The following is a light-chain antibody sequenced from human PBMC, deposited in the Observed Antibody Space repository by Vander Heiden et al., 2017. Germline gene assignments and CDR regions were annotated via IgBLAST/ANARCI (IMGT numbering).Light chain of an antibody. Sequence: DIGMTQSPDSLAVSLGERATINCKSSQSLLYSSNNKNYLAWYQQKPGQPPKLLIYWASTRESGVPDRFSGSGSGTDFTLTISSLQAEDVAVYYCQQYYDSPLTFGGGTKVEIK. CDR1: QSLLYSSNNKNY. CDR2: WAS. V-gene: IGKV4-1*01. J-gene: IGKJ4*01. CDR3: QQYYDSPLT.